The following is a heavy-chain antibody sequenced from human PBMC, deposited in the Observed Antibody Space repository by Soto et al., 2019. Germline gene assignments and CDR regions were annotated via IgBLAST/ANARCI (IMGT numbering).Heavy chain of an antibody. Sequence: GGSLRLSCAASGFSFSTYALTWVRQVPGKGLEWVSGISASGATTYYADSVKGRFTISRDNSKNTVFLHMTSLRAEDTALYYCAKWTDTVVEAALAGGAFDIWGQGTTVTVSS. V-gene: IGHV3-23*01. CDR2: ISASGATT. J-gene: IGHJ3*02. D-gene: IGHD2-2*01. CDR1: GFSFSTYA. CDR3: AKWTDTVVEAALAGGAFDI.